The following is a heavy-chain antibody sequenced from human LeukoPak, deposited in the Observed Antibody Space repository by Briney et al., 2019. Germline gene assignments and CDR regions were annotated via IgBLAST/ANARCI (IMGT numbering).Heavy chain of an antibody. D-gene: IGHD2-2*02. CDR1: GYTFTSYG. CDR3: ARGELXFCSTTHCYSSFDY. V-gene: IGHV1-18*01. CDR2: ITTYNGNT. J-gene: IGHJ4*02. Sequence: ASVKVSCKASGYTFTSYGIIWVRQAPGQGLEWMGWITTYNGNTNYARKFQGRVTVTTDTSTGTAYMELRSLRSDDTAVYFCARGELXFCSTTHCYSSFDYWGQGTLVTVSS.